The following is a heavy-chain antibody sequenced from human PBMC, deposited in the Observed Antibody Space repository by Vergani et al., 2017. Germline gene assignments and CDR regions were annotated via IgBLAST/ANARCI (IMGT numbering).Heavy chain of an antibody. D-gene: IGHD6-19*01. Sequence: QVQLQQWGAGLLKPSETLSLTCAVYGGSCSGYYWSWIRQPPGKGLGWVGEFNHSGSTNYNPSLKSRVTIAVATSKNQFAQKLSSVTAADTAVYYCARERNIQWLLLIIGFDPWGQGTLVTVSS. CDR3: ARERNIQWLLLIIGFDP. CDR1: GGSCSGYY. CDR2: FNHSGST. V-gene: IGHV4-34*01. J-gene: IGHJ5*02.